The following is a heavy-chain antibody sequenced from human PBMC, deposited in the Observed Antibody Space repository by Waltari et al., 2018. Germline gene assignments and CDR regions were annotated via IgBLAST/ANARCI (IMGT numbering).Heavy chain of an antibody. J-gene: IGHJ4*02. D-gene: IGHD3-10*01. Sequence: EVQLVQSGAEVKKPGESLKISCKGSGYSFTSYWIGWVRQMPGKGLEWMGIDYPGYAATSYSPSFQGQVTISADKSISTAYLQWSSLNASDTAMYYCARGRFRELLDFDYWGQGTLVTVSS. CDR2: DYPGYAAT. CDR1: GYSFTSYW. V-gene: IGHV5-51*01. CDR3: ARGRFRELLDFDY.